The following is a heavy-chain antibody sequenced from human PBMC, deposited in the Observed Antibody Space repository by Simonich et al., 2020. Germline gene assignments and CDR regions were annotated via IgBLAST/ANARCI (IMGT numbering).Heavy chain of an antibody. Sequence: QVQLVQSGAEVKKPGASLKVSCKASGYTFTSYGISWVRQAPGQGLEWMGWISDYNGDTNDEQKLKGRGTMTTDTSTSTAYMELRSLRSDDTAVYYCARDQGGRAAAATDYWGQGTLVTVSS. CDR3: ARDQGGRAAAATDY. V-gene: IGHV1-18*01. CDR1: GYTFTSYG. J-gene: IGHJ4*02. CDR2: ISDYNGDT. D-gene: IGHD6-13*01.